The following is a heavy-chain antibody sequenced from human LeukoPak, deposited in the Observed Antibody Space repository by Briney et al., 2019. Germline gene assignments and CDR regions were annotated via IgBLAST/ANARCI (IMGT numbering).Heavy chain of an antibody. CDR1: GFTFSSYA. V-gene: IGHV3-64*01. J-gene: IGHJ4*02. Sequence: PGGSLRLSCAASGFTFSSYAMHWVRQAPGKGLEYVSAISSNGGSTYYATSVKGRFTISRDNSKNTLYLQMGSLRAEDMAVYYCARSLGSGYYEWGQGTLVTVSS. D-gene: IGHD3-22*01. CDR2: ISSNGGST. CDR3: ARSLGSGYYE.